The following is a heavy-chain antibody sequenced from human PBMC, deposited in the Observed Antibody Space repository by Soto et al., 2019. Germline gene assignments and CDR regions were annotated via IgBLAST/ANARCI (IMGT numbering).Heavy chain of an antibody. V-gene: IGHV3-66*01. CDR3: ARESVRYSSSSEPFDY. CDR1: GFTVSSNY. Sequence: PGGSLRLSCAASGFTVSSNYMSWVRQAPGKGLEWVSVIYSGGSTYYADSVKGRFTISRDNSKNTLYLQMNSLRAEDTAVYYCARESVRYSSSSEPFDYWGQGTLVTVSS. CDR2: IYSGGST. D-gene: IGHD6-6*01. J-gene: IGHJ4*02.